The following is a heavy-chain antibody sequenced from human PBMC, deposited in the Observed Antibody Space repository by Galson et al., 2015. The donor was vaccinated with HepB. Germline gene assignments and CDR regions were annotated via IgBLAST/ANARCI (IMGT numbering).Heavy chain of an antibody. CDR1: GFTFSSYG. CDR3: AEDKQWLGTDAFDI. V-gene: IGHV3-30*18. CDR2: ISYDGSNK. Sequence: SLRLSCAASGFTFSSYGMHWVCQAPGKGLEWVAVISYDGSNKYYADSVKGRFTISRDNSKNTLYLQMNSLRAEDTAVYYCAEDKQWLGTDAFDIWGQGTMVTVSS. J-gene: IGHJ3*02. D-gene: IGHD6-19*01.